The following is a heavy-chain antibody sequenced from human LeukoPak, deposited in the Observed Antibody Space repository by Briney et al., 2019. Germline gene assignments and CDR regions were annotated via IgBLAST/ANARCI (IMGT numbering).Heavy chain of an antibody. D-gene: IGHD3-22*01. Sequence: SGPTLVKPTQTLTLTCTFSGFSLSTSGVGVGWIRQPPGKALEWLGFIYGDDDKRYSPSLKSRPTITKDTSKNQVVLTMTNMDPVDTATYYCAHSPPTYGSSGYYHFDYWGQGTLVTVSS. J-gene: IGHJ4*02. CDR2: IYGDDDK. CDR3: AHSPPTYGSSGYYHFDY. CDR1: GFSLSTSGVG. V-gene: IGHV2-5*02.